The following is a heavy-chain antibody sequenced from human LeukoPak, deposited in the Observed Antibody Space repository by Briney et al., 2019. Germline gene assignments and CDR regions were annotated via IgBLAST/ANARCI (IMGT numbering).Heavy chain of an antibody. V-gene: IGHV3-48*01. CDR2: ISSSSSTI. CDR1: GFTFSSYS. D-gene: IGHD3-9*01. Sequence: GGSLRLSCAASGFTFSSYSMNWVRQAPGKGLEWVSYISSSSSTIYYADSVKGRFTVSRDNSKNTLYLQMNSLRPEDTAVYYCARGGYYNILTGFRGRILGFDSWGQGTLVTVSS. CDR3: ARGGYYNILTGFRGRILGFDS. J-gene: IGHJ4*02.